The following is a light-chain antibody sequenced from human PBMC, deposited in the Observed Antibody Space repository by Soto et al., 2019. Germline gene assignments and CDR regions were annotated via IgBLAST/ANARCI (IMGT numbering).Light chain of an antibody. Sequence: EIVMTQSPATLSVSPGERATLSCGASQSVSSNLAWFQQKPGQAPRLLIYGASSRATGIPDRFSGSGSGTDFTLTISRLEPEDFAVYYCQQYGSSPQTFGQGTKVDI. V-gene: IGKV3-20*01. CDR1: QSVSSN. J-gene: IGKJ1*01. CDR2: GAS. CDR3: QQYGSSPQT.